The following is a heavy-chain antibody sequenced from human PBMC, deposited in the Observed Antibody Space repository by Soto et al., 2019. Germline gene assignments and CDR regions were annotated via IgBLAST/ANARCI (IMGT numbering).Heavy chain of an antibody. CDR2: IYYSGST. J-gene: IGHJ2*01. CDR3: AREGLAYCGGDCYSTGGEGYFDL. D-gene: IGHD2-21*02. V-gene: IGHV4-31*03. CDR1: GGSISSGDYY. Sequence: QVQLQESGPGLVKPSQTLSLTCTVSGGSISSGDYYWSWIRQHPGKGLEWIGYIYYSGSTYYNPSDESGVTITVDTSKDQSSLKLKSVTAADTAAYYCAREGLAYCGGDCYSTGGEGYFDLWGRGTLVTVSS.